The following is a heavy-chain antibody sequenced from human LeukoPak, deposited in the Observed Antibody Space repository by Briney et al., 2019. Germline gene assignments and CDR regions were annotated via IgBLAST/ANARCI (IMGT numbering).Heavy chain of an antibody. CDR1: GGSISSGGYF. D-gene: IGHD1-1*01. J-gene: IGHJ4*02. V-gene: IGHV4-31*03. Sequence: SETLSLTCTVSGGSISSGGYFWSWIRQHPGKGLECIGHIYYSGSTYYNPSLKSRVTISVDTSKNQFSLKLSSVTAADTAVYYCARGTYYFDYWGQGTLVTVSS. CDR2: IYYSGST. CDR3: ARGTYYFDY.